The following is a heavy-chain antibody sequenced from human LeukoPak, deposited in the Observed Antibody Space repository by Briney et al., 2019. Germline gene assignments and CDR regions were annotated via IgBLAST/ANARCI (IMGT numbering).Heavy chain of an antibody. V-gene: IGHV3-7*04. CDR2: IKEGGSDK. Sequence: GGSLRLSCALSGLTFSSHWMRWVRQAPGSGLEWLANIKEGGSDKYYVDSVKGRFTISRDNAKNALYLQMNSLRAEDTAVYYCARGGGRDGYNVDYWGQGTLVTVSS. J-gene: IGHJ4*02. CDR1: GLTFSSHW. CDR3: ARGGGRDGYNVDY. D-gene: IGHD5-24*01.